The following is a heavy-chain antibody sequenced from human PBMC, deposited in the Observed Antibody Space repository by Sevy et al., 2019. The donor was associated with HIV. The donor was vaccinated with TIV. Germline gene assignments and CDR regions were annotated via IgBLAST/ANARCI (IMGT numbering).Heavy chain of an antibody. D-gene: IGHD2-15*01. CDR2: IKQDGSEK. V-gene: IGHV3-7*03. CDR1: GFTFSSYW. Sequence: GGSLRLSCAASGFTFSSYWMSWVRQAPGKGLERVANIKQDGSEKYYVDSVKGRFTISRDNAKNSLYLQMNSLRAEDTAVYYCAREGDIVVVVAAHPFDYWGQGTLVTVSS. J-gene: IGHJ4*02. CDR3: AREGDIVVVVAAHPFDY.